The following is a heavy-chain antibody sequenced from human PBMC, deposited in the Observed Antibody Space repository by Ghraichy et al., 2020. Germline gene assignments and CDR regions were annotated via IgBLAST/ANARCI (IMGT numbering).Heavy chain of an antibody. CDR2: IYYAGYT. J-gene: IGHJ4*02. D-gene: IGHD3-3*01. Sequence: SETLSLTCTVSGGSINSDDYYWAWVRQPPGPGLEWIGNIYYAGYTYYNPSLKSRLTISVDTSKNQFSLQLSSVTATDTAMYYCARLITSFAVTSTWYFDYWGQGTLVTVSS. CDR3: ARLITSFAVTSTWYFDY. CDR1: GGSINSDDYY. V-gene: IGHV4-39*07.